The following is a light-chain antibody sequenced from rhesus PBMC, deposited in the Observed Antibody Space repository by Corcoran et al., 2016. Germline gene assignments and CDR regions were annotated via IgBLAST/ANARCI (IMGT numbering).Light chain of an antibody. V-gene: IGKV1-46*01. J-gene: IGKJ4*01. Sequence: DIQMTQSPSSLSASVGDTVTITCRASQSFSSSLAWYQQKAGKAPKLLIHSASSLESGVPSRLRGSKSGTEFTLTISSLQPEDIANYYCQQYYSDPLTFGGGTKVEIK. CDR2: SAS. CDR3: QQYYSDPLT. CDR1: QSFSSS.